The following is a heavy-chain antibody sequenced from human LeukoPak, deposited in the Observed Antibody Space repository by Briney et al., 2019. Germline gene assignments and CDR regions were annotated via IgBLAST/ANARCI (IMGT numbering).Heavy chain of an antibody. CDR2: MNPNRGNT. V-gene: IGHV1-8*01. CDR3: ARGLRFLEWLLLDYYYGMDV. D-gene: IGHD3-3*01. Sequence: ASVKVSCKASGYTFTSYDINWVRQATGQGLEWMGWMNPNRGNTGYAQKFQGRVTMTRNTSISTAYMELSSLGSEDTAVYYCARGLRFLEWLLLDYYYGMDVWGQGTTVTVSS. CDR1: GYTFTSYD. J-gene: IGHJ6*02.